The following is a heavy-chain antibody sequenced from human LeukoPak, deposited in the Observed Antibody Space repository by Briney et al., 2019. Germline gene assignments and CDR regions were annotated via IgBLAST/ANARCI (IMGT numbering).Heavy chain of an antibody. CDR3: ARVSESEWSFDL. J-gene: IGHJ2*01. V-gene: IGHV3-21*01. Sequence: GGSLRLSCEASGFIFSSYSMNWVRQAPGKGLEWVSSISSTSSHIYYADSVKGRFTLSRDNVKNSLYLQMNSLRAEDTAVYFCARVSESEWSFDLWGRGTLVTVSS. CDR1: GFIFSSYS. D-gene: IGHD1-14*01. CDR2: ISSTSSHI.